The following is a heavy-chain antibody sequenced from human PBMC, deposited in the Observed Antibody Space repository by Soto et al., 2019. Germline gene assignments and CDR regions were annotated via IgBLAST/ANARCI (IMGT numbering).Heavy chain of an antibody. J-gene: IGHJ4*02. CDR1: GYTFTSYG. Sequence: ASVKVSCKASGYTFTSYGISWVRQAPGQGLEWMGWISAYNGNTNYAQKLQGRVTITRDTSASTAYMELSSLRSEDTAVYYCASESYGGEFDYWGQGTLVTVSS. CDR2: ISAYNGNT. D-gene: IGHD4-17*01. V-gene: IGHV1-18*01. CDR3: ASESYGGEFDY.